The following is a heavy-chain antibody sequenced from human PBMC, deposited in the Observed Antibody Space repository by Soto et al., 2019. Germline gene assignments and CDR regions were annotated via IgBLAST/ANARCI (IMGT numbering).Heavy chain of an antibody. CDR2: ISYDGSNK. Sequence: QVQLVESGGGVVQPGRSLRLSCAASGFTFSSYGMHWVRQAPGKGLEWVAGISYDGSNKYYADSVKDRFTISRDNSKNPLYLQMNSLRAEDTAVYYCAKAIKGSYYYYYGMDVWGQGTTVTVSS. D-gene: IGHD1-26*01. CDR3: AKAIKGSYYYYYGMDV. V-gene: IGHV3-30*18. J-gene: IGHJ6*02. CDR1: GFTFSSYG.